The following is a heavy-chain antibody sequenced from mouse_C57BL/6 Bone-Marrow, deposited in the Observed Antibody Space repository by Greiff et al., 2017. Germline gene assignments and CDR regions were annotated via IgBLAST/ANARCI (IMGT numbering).Heavy chain of an antibody. CDR3: ARWGTTVVATDYYAMDD. CDR2: IYPRSGNT. J-gene: IGHJ4*01. CDR1: GYTFTSYG. D-gene: IGHD1-1*01. V-gene: IGHV1-81*01. Sequence: VQLQQSGAELARPGASVKLSCKASGYTFTSYGISWVKQRTGPGLEWIGEIYPRSGNTYYNEKFKGKATLTADKSSSTAYMELRSLTSEDSAVYFCARWGTTVVATDYYAMDDGGQGTSVTVSS.